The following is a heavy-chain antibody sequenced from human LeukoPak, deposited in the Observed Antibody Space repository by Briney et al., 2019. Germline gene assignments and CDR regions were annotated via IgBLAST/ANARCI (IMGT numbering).Heavy chain of an antibody. Sequence: PGRSLRLSCAASGFTFSSYAMHWVRQAPGKGLEWVAVISYDGSNKYYADSVKGRFTISRDNSKNTLYLQMNSLRAEDTAVYYCARNRDGDILFDYWGQGTLVTVSS. CDR1: GFTFSSYA. CDR3: ARNRDGDILFDY. CDR2: ISYDGSNK. J-gene: IGHJ4*02. D-gene: IGHD4-17*01. V-gene: IGHV3-30*04.